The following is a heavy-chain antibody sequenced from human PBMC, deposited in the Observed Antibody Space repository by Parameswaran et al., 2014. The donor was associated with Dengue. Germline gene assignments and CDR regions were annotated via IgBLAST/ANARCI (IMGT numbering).Heavy chain of an antibody. D-gene: IGHD3-22*01. J-gene: IGHJ6*02. CDR3: AKTPGVVVRLDYYYGMDI. Sequence: QAGGSLRLSCAASGFTFNNYAMSWVRQAPGKGLEWVSAISGSDDSTYYADSVKGRFTISRDNSKNTLYLQMNSLRAEDTAIYYCAKTPGVVVRLDYYYGMDIWGQGTTVTVSS. CDR1: GFTFNNYA. V-gene: IGHV3-23*01. CDR2: ISGSDDST.